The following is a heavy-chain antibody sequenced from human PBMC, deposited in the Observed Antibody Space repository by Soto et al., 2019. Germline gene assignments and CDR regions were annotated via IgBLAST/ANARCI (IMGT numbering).Heavy chain of an antibody. CDR1: GDSLSSNSAA. J-gene: IGHJ4*02. V-gene: IGHV6-1*01. CDR2: TYYRSNWYN. Sequence: SQTLSLTCAISGDSLSSNSAAWNWIRQSPSRGLEWLGRTYYRSNWYNDYAVSVKSRIAINPDTSKNQFSLQLNSVAPEDTAIYYCARISLTGTTRDDWGQGNLVTVSS. CDR3: ARISLTGTTRDD. D-gene: IGHD1-7*01.